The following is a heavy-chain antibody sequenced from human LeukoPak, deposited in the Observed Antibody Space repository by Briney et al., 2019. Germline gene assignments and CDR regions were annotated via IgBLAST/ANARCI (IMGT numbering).Heavy chain of an antibody. Sequence: SETLSLTCTVSGGSISSYYWSWIRQPPGKGLEWIASIYHSGNSYYNPSLKSRIAISVDTSKNQFSLKLNSVTAADTAVYYCASNLYASGGYFAYWGQGILVTVSS. J-gene: IGHJ4*02. CDR3: ASNLYASGGYFAY. CDR1: GGSISSYY. CDR2: IYHSGNS. V-gene: IGHV4-59*08. D-gene: IGHD3-10*01.